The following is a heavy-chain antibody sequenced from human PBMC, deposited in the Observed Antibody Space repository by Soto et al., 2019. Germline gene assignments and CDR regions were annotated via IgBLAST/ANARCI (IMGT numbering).Heavy chain of an antibody. D-gene: IGHD1-1*01. CDR3: ARGYNWNDI. V-gene: IGHV1-69*02. CDR1: GGTFSSYT. J-gene: IGHJ3*02. Sequence: QVQLVQSGAEVKKPGSSVKVSCKASGGTFSSYTISWVRQAPGQGLEWMGRIIPILGIANYAQKFQGRVTXXADKSTSTAYMELSSLRSEDTAVYYCARGYNWNDIWGQGTMVTVSS. CDR2: IIPILGIA.